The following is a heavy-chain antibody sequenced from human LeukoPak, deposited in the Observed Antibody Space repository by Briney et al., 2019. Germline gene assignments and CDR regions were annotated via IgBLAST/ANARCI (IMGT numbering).Heavy chain of an antibody. CDR3: AKDSAFYYIDV. Sequence: PGGSLRLSCVASGFKFSTYGMHWVRQAPGKGLEWVAFIRYNGNNQYYADSVKGRFTISRDNSKNTLYLQMNSLKGDDTAVYYCAKDSAFYYIDVWGKGTTVIISS. CDR2: IRYNGNNQ. V-gene: IGHV3-30*02. J-gene: IGHJ6*03. D-gene: IGHD3-10*01. CDR1: GFKFSTYG.